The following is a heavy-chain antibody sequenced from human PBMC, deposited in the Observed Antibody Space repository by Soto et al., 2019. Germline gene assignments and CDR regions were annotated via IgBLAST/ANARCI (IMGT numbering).Heavy chain of an antibody. CDR1: GYTFTGYY. V-gene: IGHV1-2*04. D-gene: IGHD6-6*01. Sequence: ASVKVSCKASGYTFTGYYMHWVRQAPGQGLEWMGWINPNSGGTNYAQKFQGWVTMTRDTSISTAYMELSRLRSDDTAVYYCARDLPYSSSSAYYNYYGMDVWGQGTTVTVS. CDR3: ARDLPYSSSSAYYNYYGMDV. CDR2: INPNSGGT. J-gene: IGHJ6*02.